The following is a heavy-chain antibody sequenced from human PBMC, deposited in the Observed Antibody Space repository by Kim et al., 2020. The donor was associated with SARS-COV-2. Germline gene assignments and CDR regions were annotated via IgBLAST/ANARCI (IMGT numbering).Heavy chain of an antibody. V-gene: IGHV3-33*01. J-gene: IGHJ6*02. CDR1: GFTFSSYG. CDR2: IWYDGSNK. CDR3: ARDTRDYYGMDV. Sequence: GGSLRLSCAASGFTFSSYGMHWVRQAPGKGLEWVAAIWYDGSNKYYADSVKGRFTISRDNSKNTLYLQMNSLRAEDTAVYYCARDTRDYYGMDVWGQGTTVTVSS.